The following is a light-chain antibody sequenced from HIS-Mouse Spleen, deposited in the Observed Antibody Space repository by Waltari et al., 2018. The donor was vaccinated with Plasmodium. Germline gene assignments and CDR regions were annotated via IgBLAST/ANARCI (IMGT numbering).Light chain of an antibody. Sequence: QSALTQPASVSGSPGQSLTIPCTGTSSDVGSYNLSSWYQQHPGKAPKLMIYEGSKRPSGVSNRFSGSKSGNTASLTISGLQAEDEADYYCCSYAGSSTFVFGGGTKLTVL. J-gene: IGLJ3*02. CDR1: SSDVGSYNL. V-gene: IGLV2-23*03. CDR2: EGS. CDR3: CSYAGSSTFV.